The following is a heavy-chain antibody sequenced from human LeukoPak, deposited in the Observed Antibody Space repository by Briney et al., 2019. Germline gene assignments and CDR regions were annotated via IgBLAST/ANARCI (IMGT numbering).Heavy chain of an antibody. Sequence: GASVKVSCKTSGYSFTAFYIHWVRQAPGQGLEWMGWIHPRRGDTNYAQKFQGRVTMTRDTSISTAYLDLSSLRSDDTAVYYCARVRGYSYGYWFDPWGQGTLVTVSS. CDR2: IHPRRGDT. CDR1: GYSFTAFY. V-gene: IGHV1-2*02. J-gene: IGHJ5*02. D-gene: IGHD5-18*01. CDR3: ARVRGYSYGYWFDP.